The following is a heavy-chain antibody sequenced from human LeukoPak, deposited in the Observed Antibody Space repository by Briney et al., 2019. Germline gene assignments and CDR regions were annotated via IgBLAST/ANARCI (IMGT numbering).Heavy chain of an antibody. D-gene: IGHD1/OR15-1a*01. Sequence: ASVNVSCKASGCTFTSYYMYWLRQGPAQGLEWVGIINPSEGSTSYPQKFQGRVTITRDMSTNTLYLDRSSLTSKETPVYYCVGRVRATNKFDYWGQGAMVTVCS. CDR2: INPSEGST. V-gene: IGHV1-46*01. CDR1: GCTFTSYY. J-gene: IGHJ4*02. CDR3: VGRVRATNKFDY.